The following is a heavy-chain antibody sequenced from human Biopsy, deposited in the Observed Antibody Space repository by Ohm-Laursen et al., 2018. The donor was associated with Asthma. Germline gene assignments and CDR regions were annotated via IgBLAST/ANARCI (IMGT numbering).Heavy chain of an antibody. Sequence: SLRLSCAASGFMFRSFGMHWVRQAPGKGLEWVAVLSYDGNHKFYEDSVKGRFTISRDNSKNTLYLQMNSLRAEDTAVYYCAKRRGYSGHDNDYWGQGTLVIVSS. V-gene: IGHV3-30*18. CDR2: LSYDGNHK. J-gene: IGHJ4*02. D-gene: IGHD5-12*01. CDR3: AKRRGYSGHDNDY. CDR1: GFMFRSFG.